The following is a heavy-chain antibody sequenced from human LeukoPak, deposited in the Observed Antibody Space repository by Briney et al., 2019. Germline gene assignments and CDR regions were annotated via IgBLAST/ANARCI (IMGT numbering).Heavy chain of an antibody. CDR2: ISSNGGST. D-gene: IGHD3-10*01. CDR3: ARGPGFGELHH. J-gene: IGHJ5*02. CDR1: GFTFSSYA. Sequence: GGSLRLSCAASGFTFSSYAMHWVRQAPGKGLEYVSAISSNGGSTYYANSVKGRFTISRDNSKNTLYLQMNSLRAEDTAVYYCARGPGFGELHHWGQGTLVTVSS. V-gene: IGHV3-64*01.